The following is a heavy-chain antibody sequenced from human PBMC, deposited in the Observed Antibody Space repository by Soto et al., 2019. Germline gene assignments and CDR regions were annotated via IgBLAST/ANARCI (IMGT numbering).Heavy chain of an antibody. CDR1: GGSFSDYF. J-gene: IGHJ6*02. D-gene: IGHD6-6*01. CDR3: AGGEFASSSFHYYYYAVDV. V-gene: IGHV4-34*01. Sequence: PSETLSLTCAVYGGSFSDYFWTWIRQPPGKGLEWIGEINHSGSTNFNPSPKSRVSISADTSRNQFSLRVTSVTAADTAVYYCAGGEFASSSFHYYYYAVDVWGQGTTVTVSS. CDR2: INHSGST.